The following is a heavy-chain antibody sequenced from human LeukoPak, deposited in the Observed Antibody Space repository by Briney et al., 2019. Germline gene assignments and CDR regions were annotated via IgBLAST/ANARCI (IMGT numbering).Heavy chain of an antibody. D-gene: IGHD4-17*01. J-gene: IGHJ1*01. Sequence: SETLSLTCTVSGGSISSGDYYWRWIRQPPGKGLEWIGYIYYSGSTYYNPFLKSRVTISVDTSKNQFSLKLSSVTAADTAVYYCARTPPSPYGDSSYFQHWGQGTLVTVSS. CDR3: ARTPPSPYGDSSYFQH. CDR1: GGSISSGDYY. V-gene: IGHV4-30-4*01. CDR2: IYYSGST.